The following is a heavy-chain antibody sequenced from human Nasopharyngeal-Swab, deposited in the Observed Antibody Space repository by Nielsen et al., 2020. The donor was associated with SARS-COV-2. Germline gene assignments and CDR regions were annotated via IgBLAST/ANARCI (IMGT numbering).Heavy chain of an antibody. J-gene: IGHJ3*02. D-gene: IGHD4-17*01. CDR2: IGTAGDT. Sequence: GESLKISCAASGFTFSSYDMHWVRQATGKGLEWVSAIGTAGDTYYPGSVKGRFTISRENAKNSLYLQMNSLRAGDTAAYYCARAQTSVTGMGAFDIWGQGTMVTVSS. CDR3: ARAQTSVTGMGAFDI. CDR1: GFTFSSYD. V-gene: IGHV3-13*01.